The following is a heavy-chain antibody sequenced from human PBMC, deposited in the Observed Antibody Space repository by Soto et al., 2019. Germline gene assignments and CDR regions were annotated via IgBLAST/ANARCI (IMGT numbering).Heavy chain of an antibody. Sequence: PSETLSLTCTVSGGSIKSYYWSWIRQPPGKGLEWIGYTYYSGSTNYNPSLKSRVTISVDTSKNHFSLKLRSVTAADTAVYYCARSLGVAGAYNWFDPWGQGTLVTVS. CDR3: ARSLGVAGAYNWFDP. D-gene: IGHD6-13*01. J-gene: IGHJ5*02. CDR1: GGSIKSYY. CDR2: TYYSGST. V-gene: IGHV4-59*01.